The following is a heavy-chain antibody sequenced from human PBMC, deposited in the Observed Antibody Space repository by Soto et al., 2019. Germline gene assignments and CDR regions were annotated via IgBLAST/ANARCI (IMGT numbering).Heavy chain of an antibody. Sequence: ASVKVSCKASGYTFTSYAMHWVRQAPGQRLEWMGWINAGNGNTKYSQKFQGRVTITRDTSASTAYMELSSLRSEDTAVYYCASACGDYGCYYYYGMDVWGQGTTVTVSS. CDR3: ASACGDYGCYYYYGMDV. CDR2: INAGNGNT. J-gene: IGHJ6*02. D-gene: IGHD4-17*01. V-gene: IGHV1-3*01. CDR1: GYTFTSYA.